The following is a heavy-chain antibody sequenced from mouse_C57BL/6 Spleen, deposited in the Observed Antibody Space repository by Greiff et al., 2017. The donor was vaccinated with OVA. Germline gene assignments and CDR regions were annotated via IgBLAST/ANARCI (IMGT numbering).Heavy chain of an antibody. CDR3: ARQLRFFDD. CDR1: GYTFTSYW. CDR2: IDPSDSYT. V-gene: IGHV1-59*01. D-gene: IGHD3-2*02. Sequence: VQLQQPGAELVRPGTSVKLSCKASGYTFTSYWMHWVKQRPGQGLEWIGVIDPSDSYTNYNQKFKGKATLTVDTSSSTAYMQLSSLTSEDSAVYYCARQLRFFDDWGQGTTLTVSS. J-gene: IGHJ2*01.